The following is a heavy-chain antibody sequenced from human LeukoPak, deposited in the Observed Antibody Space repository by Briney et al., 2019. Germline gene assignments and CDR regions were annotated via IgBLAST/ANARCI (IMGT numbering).Heavy chain of an antibody. V-gene: IGHV3-23*01. CDR2: ISGSGGGT. CDR1: GFTFSSYG. D-gene: IGHD2-21*02. CDR3: ARATTNYCGGDCLGSY. Sequence: GGSLRLSCAASGFTFSSYGMSWVRQAPGKGLEWVSAISGSGGGTYYADSVQGRLSISRDNSKNTLYLQMNSLRTEDTAVYYCARATTNYCGGDCLGSYWGQGTLVTVSS. J-gene: IGHJ4*02.